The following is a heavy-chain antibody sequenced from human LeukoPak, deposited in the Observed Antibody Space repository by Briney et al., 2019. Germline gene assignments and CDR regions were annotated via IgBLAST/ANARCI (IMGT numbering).Heavy chain of an antibody. V-gene: IGHV4-34*01. CDR3: ARTNPQLWYGGYYYYMDV. CDR2: TSHSGNT. J-gene: IGHJ6*03. D-gene: IGHD3-10*01. CDR1: GGSLSGYY. Sequence: SETLSLTCAVYGGSLSGYYWSWIRKPPGKGLEWIGETSHSGNTNYDPSLKSRVTMSVDTSKNQFSLKLRSVTAADTAVYFCARTNPQLWYGGYYYYMDVWGKGTTVIVSS.